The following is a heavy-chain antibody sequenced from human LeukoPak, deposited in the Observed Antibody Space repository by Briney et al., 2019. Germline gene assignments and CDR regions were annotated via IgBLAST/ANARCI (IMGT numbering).Heavy chain of an antibody. CDR2: IYYSGST. D-gene: IGHD3-3*01. CDR3: ARVSHYDFWSGYSEGGFDY. J-gene: IGHJ4*02. V-gene: IGHV4-59*11. Sequence: KTSETLSLTCTVSGGSISNHYWSWIRQPPGKGLEWIGYIYYSGSTNYNPSLKSRVTISVDTSQNQFSLKLSSVTAADTAVYYCARVSHYDFWSGYSEGGFDYWGQGTLVTVSS. CDR1: GGSISNHY.